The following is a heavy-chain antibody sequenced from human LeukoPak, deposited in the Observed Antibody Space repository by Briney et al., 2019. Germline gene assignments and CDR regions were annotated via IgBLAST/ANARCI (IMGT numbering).Heavy chain of an antibody. CDR1: GGSFSGYY. CDR3: ARGSKGSSARGYYYYMDV. Sequence: SETLSLTCAVYGGSFSGYYWSWIRQPPGKGLEWIGEIDHSGSTYYNPSLKSRVTISVDTSKNQFSLKLSSVTAADTAVYYCARGSKGSSARGYYYYMDVWGKGTTVTVSS. V-gene: IGHV4-34*01. D-gene: IGHD6-6*01. J-gene: IGHJ6*03. CDR2: IDHSGST.